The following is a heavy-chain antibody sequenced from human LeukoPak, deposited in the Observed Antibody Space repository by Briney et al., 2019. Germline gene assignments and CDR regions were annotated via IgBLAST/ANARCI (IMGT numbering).Heavy chain of an antibody. D-gene: IGHD6-19*01. CDR1: GYAFTSYD. V-gene: IGHV1-8*01. CDR3: ARTPGWLYWYFDL. J-gene: IGHJ2*01. Sequence: GASVKVSCKASGYAFTSYDINRVRQATGQGLEWMGWMNPNSGNTGYAQKFQGRVTMTRNTSISTAYMELSSLRSEDTAVYYCARTPGWLYWYFDLWGRDTLVTVSS. CDR2: MNPNSGNT.